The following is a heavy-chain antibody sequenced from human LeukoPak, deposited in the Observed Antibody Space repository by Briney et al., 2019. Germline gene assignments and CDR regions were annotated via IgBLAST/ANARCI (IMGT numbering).Heavy chain of an antibody. J-gene: IGHJ4*02. CDR2: ISNPSSST. V-gene: IGHV3-11*06. Sequence: GGSLRLSCDASGFTFRDYYMRCVGHAPRKGLEWSSYISNPSSSTNYAESVKSRFTISRDNSKNSLYLQMNSLRAADTAVYYCARADSELSPISFDYWGQGTLVTVSS. CDR3: ARADSELSPISFDY. CDR1: GFTFRDYY. D-gene: IGHD1-7*01.